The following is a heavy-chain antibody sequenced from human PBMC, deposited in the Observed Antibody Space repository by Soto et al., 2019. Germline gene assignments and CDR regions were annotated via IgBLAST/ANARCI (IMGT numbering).Heavy chain of an antibody. CDR1: GFTFSSYG. CDR3: ARLYYYDSSGCYTAAFDI. J-gene: IGHJ3*02. Sequence: VQLVESGGDVVQPGRSLRLSCAASGFTFSSYGMHWVRQAPGKGLEWVAVIWYDGSNKYYADSVKGRFTISRDNSKNTLYLQMNSLRAEDTAVYYCARLYYYDSSGCYTAAFDIWGQGTMVTVSS. D-gene: IGHD3-22*01. V-gene: IGHV3-33*01. CDR2: IWYDGSNK.